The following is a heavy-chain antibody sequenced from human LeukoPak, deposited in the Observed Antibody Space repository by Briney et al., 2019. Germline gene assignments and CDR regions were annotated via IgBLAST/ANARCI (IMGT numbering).Heavy chain of an antibody. V-gene: IGHV3-23*01. J-gene: IGHJ4*02. CDR1: GFTFSDHY. D-gene: IGHD1-26*01. CDR2: ISGSGGST. Sequence: GGSLRLSCAASGFTFSDHYMDWVRQAPGKGLEWVSGISGSGGSTYYADSVKGRFTISRDNSKNALYLQMNSLRAGDTAVYYCAKAMGATLFDYWGQGTLVTVSS. CDR3: AKAMGATLFDY.